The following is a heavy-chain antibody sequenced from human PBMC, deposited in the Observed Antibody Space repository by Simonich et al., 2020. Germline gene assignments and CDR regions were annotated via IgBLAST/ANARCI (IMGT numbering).Heavy chain of an antibody. J-gene: IGHJ1*01. CDR3: ARGLRVAAAGTAFQH. Sequence: QVQLQQWGAGLLKPSETLSLTCAVYGGSFSGYYWSWIRQPPGKGLAGIGEINHRRRTNYTPSLKSRVTISVDTSKNQFSLKQSSVTAADTAVYYCARGLRVAAAGTAFQHWGQGTLVTVSS. V-gene: IGHV4-34*01. CDR2: INHRRRT. CDR1: GGSFSGYY. D-gene: IGHD6-13*01.